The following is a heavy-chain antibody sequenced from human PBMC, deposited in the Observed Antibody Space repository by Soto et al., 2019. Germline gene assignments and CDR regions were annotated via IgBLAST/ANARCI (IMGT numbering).Heavy chain of an antibody. CDR1: GFTFSSYC. V-gene: IGHV3-23*01. Sequence: EVQLLESGGGLVHPGESLRLSCAASGFTFSSYCMSWVRQAPGKGLEWVSTISDSGGSTFYADSVKDRFTISRDNSKNTLFLQMNSLRPEDTAVYYCAKDHILVVPSVYDKCFDPWGQGTLVTVSS. CDR2: ISDSGGST. D-gene: IGHD2-2*01. CDR3: AKDHILVVPSVYDKCFDP. J-gene: IGHJ5*02.